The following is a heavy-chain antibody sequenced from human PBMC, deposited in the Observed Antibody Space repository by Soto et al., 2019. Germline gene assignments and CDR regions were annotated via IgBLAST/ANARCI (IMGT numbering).Heavy chain of an antibody. J-gene: IGHJ4*02. CDR2: ITAYNGNT. V-gene: IGHV1-18*01. Sequence: GASVKVSCKASAYTFTSYGFSWVRQAPGQGLEWMGWITAYNGNTHYAQKLQGRVTMTTDTSTSTAYMELRSLRSDDTAVYYCARVQSGYDFAYWGQGTLVTVSS. CDR3: ARVQSGYDFAY. CDR1: AYTFTSYG. D-gene: IGHD5-12*01.